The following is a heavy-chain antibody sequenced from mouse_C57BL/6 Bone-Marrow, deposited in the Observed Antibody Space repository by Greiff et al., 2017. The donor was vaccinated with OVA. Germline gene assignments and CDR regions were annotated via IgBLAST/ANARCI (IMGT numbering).Heavy chain of an antibody. Sequence: QVQLQQSGAELMKPGASVKLSCKATGYTFTGYWIEWVKQRPGHGLEWIVEILPGSGSTNYNEKFKGKATFTADTSSNTAYMQLSSLTTEDSAIYYCARSLYDYGRFAYWGQGTLVTVSA. CDR2: ILPGSGST. CDR3: ARSLYDYGRFAY. V-gene: IGHV1-9*01. J-gene: IGHJ3*01. D-gene: IGHD2-4*01. CDR1: GYTFTGYW.